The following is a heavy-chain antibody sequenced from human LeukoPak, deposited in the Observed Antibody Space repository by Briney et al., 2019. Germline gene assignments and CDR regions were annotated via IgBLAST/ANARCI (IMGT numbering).Heavy chain of an antibody. D-gene: IGHD3-16*01. CDR3: ARALSSLGANWFDP. J-gene: IGHJ5*02. CDR2: IIPIFGTA. CDR1: GGTFSSYA. V-gene: IGHV1-69*13. Sequence: GASVTVSCKASGGTFSSYAISWVRQAPGQGLEWMGGIIPIFGTANYAQKFQGRVTITADESTSTAYMELSSLRSEDTAVYYCARALSSLGANWFDPWGQGTLVTVSS.